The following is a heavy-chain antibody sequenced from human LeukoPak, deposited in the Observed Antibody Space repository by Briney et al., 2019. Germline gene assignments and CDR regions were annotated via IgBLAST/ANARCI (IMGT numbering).Heavy chain of an antibody. V-gene: IGHV4-59*08. Sequence: PSETLSLTCSVSGGSITSYYWSWIRQPPGKGLEWIGHIYYSGRTKYNPSLKSRVTISVDRSKKQFSLRLSSVTAADTAVYYCARQGSGWYEEIDYWGQGTLVTVSS. J-gene: IGHJ4*02. CDR2: IYYSGRT. CDR3: ARQGSGWYEEIDY. D-gene: IGHD6-19*01. CDR1: GGSITSYY.